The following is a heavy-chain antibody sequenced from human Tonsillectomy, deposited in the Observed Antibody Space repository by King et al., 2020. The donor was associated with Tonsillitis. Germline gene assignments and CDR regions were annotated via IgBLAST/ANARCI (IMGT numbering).Heavy chain of an antibody. V-gene: IGHV3-48*01. CDR3: AILGYGDYYYYMDV. J-gene: IGHJ6*03. D-gene: IGHD4-17*01. CDR2: ISSSSSTI. Sequence: VQLVESGGGLVQPGGSLRLSCAASGFTFSSYSINWVRQAPGRGLEWVSYISSSSSTIYYADSVKGRFTISRDNAKNSLYLQINTLRAEDTAVYYCAILGYGDYYYYMDVWGKGTTVTVSS. CDR1: GFTFSSYS.